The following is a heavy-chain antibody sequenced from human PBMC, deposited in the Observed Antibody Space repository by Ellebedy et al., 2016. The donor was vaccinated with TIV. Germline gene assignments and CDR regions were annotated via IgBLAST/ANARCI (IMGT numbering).Heavy chain of an antibody. CDR1: GGSFSGYF. D-gene: IGHD6-19*01. CDR3: AREVPGAGIDS. CDR2: INPSGTT. J-gene: IGHJ4*02. Sequence: MPSETLSLTCGVYGGSFSGYFWSRIRQPPGKGLEWIGEINPSGTTNYKRSLKSRVSMSVDTYKNKFSLKLSSVTAADTAVYYCAREVPGAGIDSWGQGTLVTVSS. V-gene: IGHV4-34*01.